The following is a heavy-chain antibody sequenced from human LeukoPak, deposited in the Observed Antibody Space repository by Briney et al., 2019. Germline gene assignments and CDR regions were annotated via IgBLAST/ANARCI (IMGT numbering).Heavy chain of an antibody. J-gene: IGHJ4*02. CDR1: GGSISSGDYY. Sequence: PSQTLSLTCTVSGGSISSGDYYWRWLRQPPGKGLEWIGYIYYSGSTYYNPSLKSRVTISVDTSKNQFSLKLSSVTAADTAVYYCARTPRVYGSGIKGFDYWGQGTLVTVSS. D-gene: IGHD3-10*01. CDR2: IYYSGST. V-gene: IGHV4-30-4*08. CDR3: ARTPRVYGSGIKGFDY.